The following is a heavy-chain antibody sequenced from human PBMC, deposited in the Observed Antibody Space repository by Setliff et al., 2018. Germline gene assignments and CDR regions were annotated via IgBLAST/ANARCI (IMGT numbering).Heavy chain of an antibody. Sequence: SETLSLTCTVSGGSINSYHWRWIRQPPGKGLEWIGYIYDSGNTYYNPSLKSRVTISVDMSTNQFSLNLTSVTAAGTAVYYCARDKGYNHYYMDVWGKGTTVTVSS. CDR3: ARDKGYNHYYMDV. J-gene: IGHJ6*03. CDR1: GGSINSYH. CDR2: IYDSGNT. V-gene: IGHV4-59*01.